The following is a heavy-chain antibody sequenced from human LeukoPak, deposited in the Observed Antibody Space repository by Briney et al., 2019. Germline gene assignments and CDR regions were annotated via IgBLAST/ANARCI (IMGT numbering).Heavy chain of an antibody. D-gene: IGHD2-15*01. V-gene: IGHV3-23*01. CDR2: ITGSGGST. Sequence: GGSLRLSCAASGFTFSSYAMSWVRQAPGKGLEWVPVITGSGGSTYYADSVKGRFTISRDNSKNTLYLQMNSLRAEDTAVYYCARDKLDIVVVVAATVGAFDIWGQGTMVTVSS. CDR1: GFTFSSYA. J-gene: IGHJ3*02. CDR3: ARDKLDIVVVVAATVGAFDI.